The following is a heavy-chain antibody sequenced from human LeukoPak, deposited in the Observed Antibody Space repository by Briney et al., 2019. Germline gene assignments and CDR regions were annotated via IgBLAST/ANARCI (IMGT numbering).Heavy chain of an antibody. J-gene: IGHJ4*02. CDR2: ISGTGRST. CDR1: GFTFSNSA. CDR3: ARERYSDYDSDFDY. Sequence: GGSLRLSCAASGFTFSNSAMSWVRQAPGKGLEWVSTISGTGRSTFYADSVKGRFTISRGNSKITLYLQINGLRAEDTALYYCARERYSDYDSDFDYWGQGTLVTVSS. D-gene: IGHD5-12*01. V-gene: IGHV3-23*01.